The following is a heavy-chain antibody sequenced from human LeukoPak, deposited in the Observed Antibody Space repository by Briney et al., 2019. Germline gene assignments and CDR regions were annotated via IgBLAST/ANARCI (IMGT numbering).Heavy chain of an antibody. Sequence: GESLKISCKGSGYSFTNYWIVWVRQMPGEGLEWMGSIYPGDSDTKYSPSFQGQVTISADKSISTAYLQWSSLKASDTAMYYCARLGNDGRYLSQRWFDPWGQGTLVTVSS. V-gene: IGHV5-51*01. CDR3: ARLGNDGRYLSQRWFDP. CDR1: GYSFTNYW. D-gene: IGHD1-26*01. J-gene: IGHJ5*02. CDR2: IYPGDSDT.